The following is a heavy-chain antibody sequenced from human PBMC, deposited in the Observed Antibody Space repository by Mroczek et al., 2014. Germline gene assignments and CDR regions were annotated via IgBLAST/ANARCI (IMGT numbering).Heavy chain of an antibody. V-gene: IGHV3-11*01. CDR2: ISSSGSTI. CDR1: GFTFSDYY. J-gene: IGHJ6*03. D-gene: IGHD3-3*01. CDR3: ARARDMKNPPDDFWSGYYMVYYYYYYMDV. Sequence: VQLVQSGGGLVKPGGSLRLSCAASGFTFSDYYMSWIRQAPGKGLEWVSYISSSGSTIYYADSVKGRFTISRDNAKNSLYLQMNSLRAEDTAVYYCARARDMKNPPDDFWSGYYMVYYYYYYMDVWGKGTTVTVSS.